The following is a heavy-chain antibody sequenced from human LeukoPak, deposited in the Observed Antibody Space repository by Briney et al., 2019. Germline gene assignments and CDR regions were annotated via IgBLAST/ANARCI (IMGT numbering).Heavy chain of an antibody. J-gene: IGHJ4*02. CDR2: INHSGST. CDR3: ARAVVLPVKFDF. V-gene: IGHV4-34*01. D-gene: IGHD2-2*01. CDR1: GGSFSGFY. Sequence: SETLSLTCAVYGGSFSGFYWSWIRQPPGKGLEWIGEINHSGSTNYNLSLASRVTISVDTSRNQFSLKLTSMAAADTAIYYCARAVVLPVKFDFWGQGSLVTVSA.